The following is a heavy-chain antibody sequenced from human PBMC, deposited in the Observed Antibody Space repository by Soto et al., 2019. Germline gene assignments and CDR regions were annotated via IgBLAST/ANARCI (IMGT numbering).Heavy chain of an antibody. CDR3: AKSFCSSSSCFFLWVDP. CDR2: ISGTGVPT. J-gene: IGHJ5*02. CDR1: GVAVSIYA. V-gene: IGHV3-23*01. Sequence: PWGSLRLACAASGVAVSIYAISWVRKAPGKGLECISLISGTGVPTLYAESVKGRSSVSRDNSKDTLFLEMNNLRVDDTAIYYCAKSFCSSSSCFFLWVDPWGPGTLVTVSS. D-gene: IGHD2-2*01.